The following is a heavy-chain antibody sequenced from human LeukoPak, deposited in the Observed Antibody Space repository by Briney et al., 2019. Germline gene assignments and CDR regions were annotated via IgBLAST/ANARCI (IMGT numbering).Heavy chain of an antibody. V-gene: IGHV4-4*07. CDR2: IYSTGST. CDR1: GGSISSSS. Sequence: SETLSLTCTASGGSISSSSWSWIRQPAGKGLEWIGRIYSTGSTNYSPSLKSRVTMSVDTSKKQFSLKLSSVTAADTAVYYCARANPLAGRGEFDYWGQGTLVTVSS. CDR3: ARANPLAGRGEFDY. J-gene: IGHJ4*02. D-gene: IGHD6-19*01.